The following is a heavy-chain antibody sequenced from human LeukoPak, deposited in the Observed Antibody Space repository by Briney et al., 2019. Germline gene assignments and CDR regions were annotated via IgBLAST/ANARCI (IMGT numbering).Heavy chain of an antibody. D-gene: IGHD3-9*01. Sequence: PGGSLRLPCAASGFTFDDYAMHWVRQAPGKGLEWVSLISGDGGSTYYAVSVKGRFTISRDNSKNSLYLQMNSLRTEDTALYYCAKSGILTGYYYNWFDPWGQGTLVTVSS. CDR2: ISGDGGST. CDR3: AKSGILTGYYYNWFDP. V-gene: IGHV3-43*02. CDR1: GFTFDDYA. J-gene: IGHJ5*02.